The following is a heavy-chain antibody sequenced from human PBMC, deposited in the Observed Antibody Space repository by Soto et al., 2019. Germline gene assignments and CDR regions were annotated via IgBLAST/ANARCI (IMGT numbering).Heavy chain of an antibody. CDR1: TFTFKNAW. CDR2: IRTRAEGGTT. D-gene: IGHD7-27*01. V-gene: IGHV3-15*01. CDR3: PAGLGRPDAAI. Sequence: EAQLVESGGDLVKPGGSLRLSCAGSTFTFKNAWMSWVRQAPGKGLELVGRIRTRAEGGTTDYAAPVKGRFAISRDDSKDTVYLQMNSLRAEDTAISYCPAGLGRPDAAIWGQGTLVNVSS. J-gene: IGHJ4*02.